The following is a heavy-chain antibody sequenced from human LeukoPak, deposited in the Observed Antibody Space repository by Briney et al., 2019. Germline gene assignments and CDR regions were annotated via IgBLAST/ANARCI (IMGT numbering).Heavy chain of an antibody. Sequence: SETLSLTCTVSGGSISSGGYYWSWIRQPAGKGLEWIGYIYHSGSTYYNPSLKSRVTISVDRSKNQFSLKLSSVTAADTAVYYCARGEVVPAAYAEYFQHWGQGTLVTVSS. CDR2: IYHSGST. J-gene: IGHJ1*01. CDR3: ARGEVVPAAYAEYFQH. CDR1: GGSISSGGYY. D-gene: IGHD2-2*01. V-gene: IGHV4-30-2*01.